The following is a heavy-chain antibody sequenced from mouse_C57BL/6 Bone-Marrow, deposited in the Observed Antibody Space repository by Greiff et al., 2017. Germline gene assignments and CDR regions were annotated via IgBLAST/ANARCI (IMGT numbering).Heavy chain of an antibody. CDR2: IFPGSGST. Sequence: VKVVESGPELVKPGASVKISCKASGYTFTDYYINWVKQRPGQGLEWIGWIFPGSGSTYYNEKFKGKATLTVDKSSSTAYMLLSSLTSEDSAVYFCADNWDGWYFDVWGTGTTVTVSS. J-gene: IGHJ1*03. CDR3: ADNWDGWYFDV. D-gene: IGHD4-1*01. CDR1: GYTFTDYY. V-gene: IGHV1-75*01.